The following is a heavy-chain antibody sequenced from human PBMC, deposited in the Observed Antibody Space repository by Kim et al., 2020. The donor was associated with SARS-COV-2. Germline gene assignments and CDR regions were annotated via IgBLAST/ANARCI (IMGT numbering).Heavy chain of an antibody. Sequence: GGSLRLSCVASGFTFRSDSMNWVRQAPGKGLEWVSYISSSSGTTYYADSVKGRFTISRDNAKNSLYLQMNSLRDEDTAVYYCARDSTYSFDYWGQGTLVTVSS. CDR2: ISSSSGTT. D-gene: IGHD3-3*02. J-gene: IGHJ4*02. CDR3: ARDSTYSFDY. V-gene: IGHV3-48*02. CDR1: GFTFRSDS.